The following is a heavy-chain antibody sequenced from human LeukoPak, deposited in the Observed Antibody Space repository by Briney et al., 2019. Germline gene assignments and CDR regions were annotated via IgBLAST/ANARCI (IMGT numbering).Heavy chain of an antibody. CDR1: GFTFSSYS. D-gene: IGHD3-10*01. CDR2: ISSSSSYI. CDR3: ARDPTYGSGSYEGDY. Sequence: GGSLRLSCAASGFTFSSYSMNWVRQAPGKGLEWVSSISSSSSYIYYADSVKGRFTISRDNAKNSLYLQMNSLRAEDTAVYYCARDPTYGSGSYEGDYWGQGTLVTVSS. J-gene: IGHJ4*02. V-gene: IGHV3-21*01.